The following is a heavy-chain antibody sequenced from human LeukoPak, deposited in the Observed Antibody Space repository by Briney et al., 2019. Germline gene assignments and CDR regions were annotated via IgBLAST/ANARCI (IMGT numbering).Heavy chain of an antibody. CDR1: GYTFAGYY. CDR2: INPNSGGT. D-gene: IGHD1-26*01. CDR3: ATRPLPHSGSYWAGDY. Sequence: ASVKVSCKASGYTFAGYYMHWVRQAPGQGLEWMGRINPNSGGTNYAQKFQGRVTTTRDTSISTAYMELSRLRSDDTAVYYCATRPLPHSGSYWAGDYWGQGTLVTVSS. V-gene: IGHV1-2*06. J-gene: IGHJ4*02.